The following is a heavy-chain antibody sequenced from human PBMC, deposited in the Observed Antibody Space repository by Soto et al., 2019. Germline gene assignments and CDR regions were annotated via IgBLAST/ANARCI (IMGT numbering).Heavy chain of an antibody. D-gene: IGHD3-22*01. CDR2: INPNSGGT. Sequence: ASVKGSCKASGYTFTGYYMHWVRQAPGQGLEWMGWINPNSGGTNYAQKFQGRVTMTRDTSISTAYMELSRLRSDDTAVYYCARDYYYDSSGYYLNYGMDVWGQGTTVTVSS. J-gene: IGHJ6*02. CDR1: GYTFTGYY. CDR3: ARDYYYDSSGYYLNYGMDV. V-gene: IGHV1-2*02.